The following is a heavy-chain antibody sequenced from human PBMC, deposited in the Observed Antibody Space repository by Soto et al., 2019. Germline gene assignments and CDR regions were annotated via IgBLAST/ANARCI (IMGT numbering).Heavy chain of an antibody. J-gene: IGHJ6*03. CDR2: ISSSSSTI. D-gene: IGHD7-27*01. Sequence: GGSLRLSCAASGFTFSSYSMNWVRQAPGKGLEWVSYISSSSSTIYYADSVKGRFTISRDNAKNSLYLQMNSLRAEDTAVYYCARDWGGQPTLYYYYMDVWGKGTTVTVSS. CDR1: GFTFSSYS. CDR3: ARDWGGQPTLYYYYMDV. V-gene: IGHV3-48*01.